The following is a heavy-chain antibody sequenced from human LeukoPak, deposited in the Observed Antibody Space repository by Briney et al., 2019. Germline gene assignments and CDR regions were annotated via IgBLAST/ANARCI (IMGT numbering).Heavy chain of an antibody. CDR1: GGSFSGYY. J-gene: IGHJ4*02. Sequence: SETLPLTCAVYGGSFSGYYWSWIRQPPGKGLEWIGEINHSGSTNYNPSLKSRVTISVDTSKNQFSLKLSSVTAADTAVYYCARGTAGTFDYWGQGTLVTVSS. CDR2: INHSGST. CDR3: ARGTAGTFDY. V-gene: IGHV4-34*01. D-gene: IGHD6-19*01.